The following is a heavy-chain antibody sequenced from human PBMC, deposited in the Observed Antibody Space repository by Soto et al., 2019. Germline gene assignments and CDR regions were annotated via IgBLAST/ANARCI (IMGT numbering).Heavy chain of an antibody. CDR1: GLTFSSYA. J-gene: IGHJ6*02. Sequence: PGGSLRLSCAASGLTFSSYAMHWVRQAPGKGLEWVAVISYDGSNKYYADSVKGRFTISRDNSKNTLYLQMNSLRAEDTAVYYCARCSVRFGELLSSLWPMDVWGQGTTVTVSS. CDR2: ISYDGSNK. CDR3: ARCSVRFGELLSSLWPMDV. V-gene: IGHV3-30-3*01. D-gene: IGHD3-10*01.